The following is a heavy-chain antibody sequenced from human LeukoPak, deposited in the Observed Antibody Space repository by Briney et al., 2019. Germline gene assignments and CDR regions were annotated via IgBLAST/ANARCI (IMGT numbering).Heavy chain of an antibody. CDR2: INIDGSTT. Sequence: GGSLRLSCAASGFSFSSYWMHWVRQAPGKGLVWVSRINIDGSTTTYADSVKGRFTISRDNAKNTLSLQMNSLRAEDTAVYYCARFATVVTGGFDYWGQGTLVTVSS. CDR3: ARFATVVTGGFDY. CDR1: GFSFSSYW. D-gene: IGHD4-23*01. J-gene: IGHJ4*02. V-gene: IGHV3-74*01.